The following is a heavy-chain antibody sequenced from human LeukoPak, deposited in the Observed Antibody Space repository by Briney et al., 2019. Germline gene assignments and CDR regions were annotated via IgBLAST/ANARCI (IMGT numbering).Heavy chain of an antibody. J-gene: IGHJ6*02. CDR2: IHYSGST. CDR3: AKFGLYYNMDV. CDR1: GGSISGFY. Sequence: SETLSLTCAVSGGSISGFYWTWIRQPPGKGLEFIGQIHYSGSTDYNPSLKSRITMSVDTSKTQFFLSLSSVTAADTAVYYCAKFGLYYNMDVWGQGTTVTVSS. D-gene: IGHD3-16*01. V-gene: IGHV4-59*03.